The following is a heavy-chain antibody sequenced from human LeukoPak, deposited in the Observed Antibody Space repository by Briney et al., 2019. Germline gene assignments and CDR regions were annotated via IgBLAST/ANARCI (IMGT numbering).Heavy chain of an antibody. D-gene: IGHD3-10*01. Sequence: GGSLRLSCAASGFTFDDYAMHWVRQAPGKGLEWVSGISWNSGNIGYADSVKGRFTISRDNAKNSLYLQMNSLRAEDTAVYYCARDGRYGSGSWGQGTLVTVSS. CDR1: GFTFDDYA. CDR2: ISWNSGNI. J-gene: IGHJ5*02. V-gene: IGHV3-9*01. CDR3: ARDGRYGSGS.